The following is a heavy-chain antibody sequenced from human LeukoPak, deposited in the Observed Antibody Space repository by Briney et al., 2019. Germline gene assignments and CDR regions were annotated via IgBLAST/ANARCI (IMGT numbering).Heavy chain of an antibody. CDR2: ISGSGGST. CDR1: GFTFSSYA. D-gene: IGHD3-10*01. CDR3: AKLYGSGSYSQIDY. J-gene: IGHJ4*02. Sequence: GGSLRLSCAASGFTFSSYAMSWVRQAPGKGLEGVSAISGSGGSTYYADSVKGRFTISRDNSKNTLYLQLNSLRAEDTAVYYCAKLYGSGSYSQIDYWGQGTLVTVSS. V-gene: IGHV3-23*01.